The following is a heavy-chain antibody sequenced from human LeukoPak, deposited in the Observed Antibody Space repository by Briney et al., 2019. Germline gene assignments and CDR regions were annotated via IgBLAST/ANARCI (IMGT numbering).Heavy chain of an antibody. CDR3: ARLGSYEYNWFDP. D-gene: IGHD1-26*01. CDR1: GGSFSGYY. CDR2: INRSGST. V-gene: IGHV4-34*01. Sequence: PSETLSLTCAVYGGSFSGYYWSWIRQPPGKGLEWIGEINRSGSTNYNPSLKSRVTISVDTSKNQFSLKLSSVTAADTAVYYCARLGSYEYNWFDPWGQGTLVTVSS. J-gene: IGHJ5*02.